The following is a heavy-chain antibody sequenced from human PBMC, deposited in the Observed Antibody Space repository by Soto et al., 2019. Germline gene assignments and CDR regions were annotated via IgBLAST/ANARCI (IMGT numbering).Heavy chain of an antibody. Sequence: QVQLVESGGGVVQPGRSLRLSCAASGFTFSSYGMHWVRQAPGKGLEWVAVISYDGSNKYYADSVKGRFTISRDNSKNTLYLQMNSLRAEDTAVYYCAKCRRVRGGYYYYGMDVWGQGTTVTVSS. CDR1: GFTFSSYG. CDR3: AKCRRVRGGYYYYGMDV. V-gene: IGHV3-30*18. D-gene: IGHD3-10*01. CDR2: ISYDGSNK. J-gene: IGHJ6*02.